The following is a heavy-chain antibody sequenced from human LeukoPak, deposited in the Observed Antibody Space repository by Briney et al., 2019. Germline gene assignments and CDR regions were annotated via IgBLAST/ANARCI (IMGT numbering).Heavy chain of an antibody. J-gene: IGHJ4*02. CDR3: ARGPPPDFDY. CDR2: IHPSGST. CDR1: GDSISSYY. V-gene: IGHV4-4*07. Sequence: PSETLSLTCTVSGDSISSYYWSWIRQPAGKGLEWIGRIHPSGSTNYNPSLKSRVTLSVDTSKNQFSLRLSSVTAADTAVYYCARGPPPDFDYWGRGTLVTVSS.